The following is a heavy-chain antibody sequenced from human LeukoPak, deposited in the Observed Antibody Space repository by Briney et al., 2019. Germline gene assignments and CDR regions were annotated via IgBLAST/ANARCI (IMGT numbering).Heavy chain of an antibody. CDR3: ARLDASGLDY. Sequence: PGGSLRLSCAASGFTFSSYEMNWVRQAPGKGLEWVSYISGSGRTIYYANSVKGRFTISRDNAKNSLYLQMNILRADDTAVYYCARLDASGLDYWGQGTLVTVSS. J-gene: IGHJ4*02. CDR1: GFTFSSYE. D-gene: IGHD6-19*01. CDR2: ISGSGRTI. V-gene: IGHV3-48*03.